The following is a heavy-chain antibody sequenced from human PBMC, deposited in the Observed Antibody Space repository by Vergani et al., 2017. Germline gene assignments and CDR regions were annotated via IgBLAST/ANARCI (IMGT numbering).Heavy chain of an antibody. J-gene: IGHJ4*02. D-gene: IGHD6-19*01. CDR2: IWYDGSNK. Sequence: QVQLVQSGAEVKKPGASVKVSCKASGFTFSSYGMHWVRQAPGKGLEWVAVIWYDGSNKYYADSVKGRFTISRDNSKNTLYLQMNSLRAEDTAVYYCARGRVGSGWGLVGYWGQGTLVTVSS. V-gene: IGHV3-33*01. CDR1: GFTFSSYG. CDR3: ARGRVGSGWGLVGY.